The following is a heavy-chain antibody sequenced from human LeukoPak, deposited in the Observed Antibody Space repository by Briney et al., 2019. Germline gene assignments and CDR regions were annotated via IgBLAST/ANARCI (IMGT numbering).Heavy chain of an antibody. CDR2: ITVSGGSA. Sequence: GGSLRLSCAASGFTFSSYAMSWVRQAPGKGLDWVSTITVSGGSAYYADSVQGRVTISRDNSKNTLYLQMNSLRAEDTAVYYCASHWAQQLVSDYWGQGTLVTVSS. V-gene: IGHV3-23*01. D-gene: IGHD6-13*01. CDR1: GFTFSSYA. J-gene: IGHJ4*02. CDR3: ASHWAQQLVSDY.